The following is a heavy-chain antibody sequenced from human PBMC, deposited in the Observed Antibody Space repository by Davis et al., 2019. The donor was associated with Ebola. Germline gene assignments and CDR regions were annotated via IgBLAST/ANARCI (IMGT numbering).Heavy chain of an antibody. Sequence: SETLSLTCTVSGGSISSGGYYWSWIRQHPGKGLEWIGYIHDSGSTYYNPSLKSRLTISVDTSKNQFTLKLNSVTAADTAVYYCASGLLDWFDPWGQGTLVTVSS. V-gene: IGHV4-31*03. D-gene: IGHD1-26*01. CDR3: ASGLLDWFDP. CDR2: IHDSGST. J-gene: IGHJ5*02. CDR1: GGSISSGGYY.